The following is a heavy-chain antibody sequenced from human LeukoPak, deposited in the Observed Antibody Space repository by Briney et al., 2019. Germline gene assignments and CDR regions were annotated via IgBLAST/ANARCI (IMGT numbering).Heavy chain of an antibody. J-gene: IGHJ5*02. Sequence: PSETLSLTCAVYGGSFSGYYWSWIRQPPGKGLEWIGEINHSGSTNYNPSLKSRVTISVGTSKNQFSLKLSSVTAADTAVYYCARGGYDFWSGYYTGRFWFDPWGQGTLVTASS. V-gene: IGHV4-34*01. D-gene: IGHD3-3*01. CDR1: GGSFSGYY. CDR3: ARGGYDFWSGYYTGRFWFDP. CDR2: INHSGST.